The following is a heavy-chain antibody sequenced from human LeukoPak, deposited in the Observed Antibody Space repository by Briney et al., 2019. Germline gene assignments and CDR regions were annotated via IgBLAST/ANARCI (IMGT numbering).Heavy chain of an antibody. CDR2: IYSGGST. J-gene: IGHJ1*01. Sequence: PGGSLRLSCSASGFMFSNYWMNWVRQAPGKGLEWVSVIYSGGSTYYADSVKGRFTISRDNSKNTLYLQMNSLRAEDTAVYYCARLYGDYVGYFQHWGQGTLVTVSS. V-gene: IGHV3-66*04. CDR1: GFMFSNYW. D-gene: IGHD4-17*01. CDR3: ARLYGDYVGYFQH.